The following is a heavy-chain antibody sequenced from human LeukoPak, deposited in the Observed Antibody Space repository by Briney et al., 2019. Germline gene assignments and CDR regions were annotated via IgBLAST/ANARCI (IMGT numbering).Heavy chain of an antibody. J-gene: IGHJ4*02. Sequence: PSETLSHTCTVSGGSISSYYWSWIRQPPGKGLEWIGYIYYSGSTNYNPSLKSRVTISVDTSKNQFSLKLSSVTAADTAVHYCARRVGGSSGYYCYFDYWGQGTLVTVSS. CDR1: GGSISSYY. V-gene: IGHV4-59*01. D-gene: IGHD3-22*01. CDR3: ARRVGGSSGYYCYFDY. CDR2: IYYSGST.